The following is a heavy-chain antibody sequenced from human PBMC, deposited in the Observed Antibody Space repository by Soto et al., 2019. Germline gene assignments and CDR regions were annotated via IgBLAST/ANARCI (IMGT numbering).Heavy chain of an antibody. D-gene: IGHD3-10*01. CDR2: TYYSGST. J-gene: IGHJ2*01. Sequence: SETLSLTCTVSGGSISSYYWSWIRQPPGKGLEWIGYTYYSGSTNYNPSLKSRVTISVDTSKNQFSLKLSSVTAADTAVYYCARENVLLWFGELLHHWYFGLWGRGTLVPVSS. CDR1: GGSISSYY. V-gene: IGHV4-59*01. CDR3: ARENVLLWFGELLHHWYFGL.